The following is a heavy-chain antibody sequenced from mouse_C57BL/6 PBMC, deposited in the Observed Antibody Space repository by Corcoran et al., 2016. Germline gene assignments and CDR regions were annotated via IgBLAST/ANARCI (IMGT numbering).Heavy chain of an antibody. Sequence: EVQLQQSGPELVKPGASVKIPCKASGYTFTDYNREWVKQSHGKSLEWIGDINPNNGGTIYNQKCKGKATLTVDKSSSTAYMELRSLTSEDTAVYYCARSSITTVVFDYWGQGTTLTVSS. CDR3: ARSSITTVVFDY. J-gene: IGHJ2*01. V-gene: IGHV1-18*01. D-gene: IGHD1-1*01. CDR1: GYTFTDYN. CDR2: INPNNGGT.